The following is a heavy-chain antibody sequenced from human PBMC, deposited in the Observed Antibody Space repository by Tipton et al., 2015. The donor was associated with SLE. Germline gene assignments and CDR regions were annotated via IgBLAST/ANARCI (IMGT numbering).Heavy chain of an antibody. Sequence: LRLSCTVSGGSISSGSYYWSWIRQPAGKGLEWIGRIYTSGSPNYNPPLKSRVTISVDTSKNQFSLKLSSVTAADTAVYYCARGGRLVEGPMDVWGKGTTVTVSS. CDR2: IYTSGSP. J-gene: IGHJ6*03. CDR1: GGSISSGSYY. CDR3: ARGGRLVEGPMDV. D-gene: IGHD6-19*01. V-gene: IGHV4-61*02.